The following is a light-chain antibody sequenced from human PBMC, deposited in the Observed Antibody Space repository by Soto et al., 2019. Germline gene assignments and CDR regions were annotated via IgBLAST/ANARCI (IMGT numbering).Light chain of an antibody. J-gene: IGLJ1*01. CDR1: SSDVGGYNY. Sequence: QSALTQPASVSGSPGQSITISCTGTSSDVGGYNYVSWYQQHPGKAPKLIIYDVSNRPSGVSDRFSGSKSGNTASLTISGLQAEDEADYYCSSYTGNGTPHFVFGTGTKLTVL. V-gene: IGLV2-14*01. CDR3: SSYTGNGTPHFV. CDR2: DVS.